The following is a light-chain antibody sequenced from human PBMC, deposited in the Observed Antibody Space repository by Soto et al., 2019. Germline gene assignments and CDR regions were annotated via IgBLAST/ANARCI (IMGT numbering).Light chain of an antibody. CDR1: QSVSSY. J-gene: IGKJ2*01. CDR2: DAS. Sequence: EIVLTQSPATLSLSPGERATLSCRASQSVSSYLAWYQQKPGQAPRLLIYDASNRATGIPARFSGSGSGTDFTLNISSLEPEDFAVYYCKQRSNWPPYTFGKGTKLEIK. V-gene: IGKV3-11*01. CDR3: KQRSNWPPYT.